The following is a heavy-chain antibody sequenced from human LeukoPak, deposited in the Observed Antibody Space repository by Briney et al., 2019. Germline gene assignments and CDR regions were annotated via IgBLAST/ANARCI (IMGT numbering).Heavy chain of an antibody. CDR2: ISSSSSYI. D-gene: IGHD6-19*01. J-gene: IGHJ4*02. Sequence: AGGSLRLSCGAPGFNFSSYSMNWVRQAPGKGLEWVSSISSSSSYIYYADSVKGRFTISRDNAKNSLYLQMNSLRAEDTAVYYCARVGAVAGNNWGQGTLVTVSS. CDR3: ARVGAVAGNN. V-gene: IGHV3-21*01. CDR1: GFNFSSYS.